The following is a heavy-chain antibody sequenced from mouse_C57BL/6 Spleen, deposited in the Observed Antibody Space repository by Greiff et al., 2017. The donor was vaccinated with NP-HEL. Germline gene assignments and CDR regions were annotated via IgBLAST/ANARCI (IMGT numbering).Heavy chain of an antibody. CDR2: IDPETGGT. CDR3: TLSTMITDYYAMDY. V-gene: IGHV1-15*01. Sequence: VKLQESGAELVRPGASVTLSCKASGYTFTDYEMHWVKQTPVHGLEWIGAIDPETGGTAYNQKFKGKAILTADKSSSTAYMELRSLTSEDSAVYYCTLSTMITDYYAMDYWGQGTSVTVSS. CDR1: GYTFTDYE. D-gene: IGHD2-4*01. J-gene: IGHJ4*01.